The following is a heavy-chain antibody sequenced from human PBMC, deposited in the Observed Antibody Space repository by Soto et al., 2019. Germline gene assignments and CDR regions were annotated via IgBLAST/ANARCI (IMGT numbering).Heavy chain of an antibody. Sequence: QLQLQESGPGLVKPSETLSLTCTVSGGSISSSSYYWGWIRQPPGKGLEWIGSIYYSGSTYYNPSPKRRVTISVDTSKNQFSLKLSSVTAADTAVYYCARRGGYSYGDDYWGQGTLVTVSS. V-gene: IGHV4-39*01. CDR2: IYYSGST. CDR1: GGSISSSSYY. D-gene: IGHD5-18*01. CDR3: ARRGGYSYGDDY. J-gene: IGHJ4*02.